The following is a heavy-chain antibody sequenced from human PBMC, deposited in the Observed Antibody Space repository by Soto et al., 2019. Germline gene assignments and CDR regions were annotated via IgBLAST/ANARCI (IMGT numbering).Heavy chain of an antibody. CDR2: SNAGNGNT. Sequence: ASVKATCKAPRYTFTSYAMHWLRHAPGQRLEWMGWSNAGNGNTKDSQKFQGRVTITRDTSASTAYMELSSLRSEDTAVYYCASEVDYWGQGTLVTVSS. J-gene: IGHJ4*02. CDR1: RYTFTSYA. CDR3: ASEVDY. V-gene: IGHV1-3*01.